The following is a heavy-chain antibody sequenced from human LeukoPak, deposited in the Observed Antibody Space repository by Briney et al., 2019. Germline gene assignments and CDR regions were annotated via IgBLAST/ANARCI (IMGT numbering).Heavy chain of an antibody. V-gene: IGHV4-30-4*08. CDR1: GGSISSGDYY. D-gene: IGHD2-15*01. Sequence: SETLSLTCTVSGGSISSGDYYWSWIRQPPGKGLEWIGYIYYSGSTYYNPSLRSRVTISVDTSKNQFSLKLKSVTAADAAVYYCARDIGWTKGPFDYWGQGTLVTVSS. J-gene: IGHJ4*02. CDR3: ARDIGWTKGPFDY. CDR2: IYYSGST.